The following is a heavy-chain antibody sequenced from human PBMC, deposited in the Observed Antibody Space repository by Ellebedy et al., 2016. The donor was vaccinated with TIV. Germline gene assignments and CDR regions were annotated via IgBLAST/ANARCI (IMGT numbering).Heavy chain of an antibody. CDR1: GFTFINYG. D-gene: IGHD6-13*01. J-gene: IGHJ3*01. CDR2: ISGGGGTT. V-gene: IGHV3-23*01. CDR3: AKEVAEAS. Sequence: GGSLRLXXAASGFTFINYGMAWVRQAPGKGLEWVSGISGGGGTTYYADSVKGRFTISRDNSKNTLYLQMNSLRAEDTAVYYCAKEVAEASWGQGTMVTVSS.